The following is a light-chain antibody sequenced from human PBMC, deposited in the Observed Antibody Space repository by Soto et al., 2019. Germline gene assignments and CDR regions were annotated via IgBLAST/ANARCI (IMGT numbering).Light chain of an antibody. Sequence: DIVLTQSPGTLSLSPGERATLSCRASQIISSTYLGWYQQKPGKATRLLIYGASSRATGIPDRFNGSASRKHITLTISSMELEDFAVYFGRQRDNSQYTFGQRIMMEIK. CDR2: GAS. CDR1: QIISSTY. V-gene: IGKV3-20*01. J-gene: IGKJ2*01. CDR3: RQRDNSQYT.